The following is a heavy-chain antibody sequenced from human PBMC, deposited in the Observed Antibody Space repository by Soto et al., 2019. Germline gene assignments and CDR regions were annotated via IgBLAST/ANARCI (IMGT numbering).Heavy chain of an antibody. Sequence: QVQLVQSGAEVKKPGASVKVSCKASGYTFTSYDINWVRQATGQGLEWMGWINPDNGNPGYAQKFQGRVTMTRNTSIRQPYMDLSSLRSDDPAVYYCASGQAEGEGATYYWGQGTLVTVSS. D-gene: IGHD1-26*01. CDR2: INPDNGNP. CDR1: GYTFTSYD. J-gene: IGHJ4*02. CDR3: ASGQAEGEGATYY. V-gene: IGHV1-8*01.